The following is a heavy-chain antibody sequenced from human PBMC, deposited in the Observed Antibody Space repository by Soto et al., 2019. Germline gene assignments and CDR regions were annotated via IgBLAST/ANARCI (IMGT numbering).Heavy chain of an antibody. Sequence: VKVSCKTSGGTFSNDIITWVRQAPGQGLEWMGRIIPPLDTTNYAQKFQGRVTITADKSTGTAYMELNSLRSEDTAVYYCVRDSPIGSTFSGYDGIDYWGQGTLVTVSS. D-gene: IGHD5-12*01. CDR2: IIPPLDTT. CDR1: GGTFSNDI. CDR3: VRDSPIGSTFSGYDGIDY. J-gene: IGHJ4*02. V-gene: IGHV1-69*08.